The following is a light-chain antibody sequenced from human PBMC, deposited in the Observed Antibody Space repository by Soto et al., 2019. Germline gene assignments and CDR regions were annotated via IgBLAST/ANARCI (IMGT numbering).Light chain of an antibody. CDR3: SAQDDILYNPV. J-gene: IGLJ2*01. CDR1: SSNIGSNP. V-gene: IGLV1-44*01. Sequence: QSVLTQPPSASGTPGQRVTISCSGSSSNIGSNPVNWYQLLPGAAPKLLLYRNNQRPSGVPDRFSGSKSGPSASLAISGLRYEDEADYSCSAQDDILYNPVFGLGTKVTVL. CDR2: RNN.